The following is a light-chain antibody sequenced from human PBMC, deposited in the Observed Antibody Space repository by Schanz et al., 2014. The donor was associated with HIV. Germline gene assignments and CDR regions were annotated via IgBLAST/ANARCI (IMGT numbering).Light chain of an antibody. Sequence: QPVLTQSPSASASLGASVKLTCTLSSGHSTYAIAWHQQQPEKGPRFLMNLNSDGSHNKGDGIPDRFSGTSSGAERYLTISSLQSEDEADYYCQTWDTGIRVFGGGTKVTVL. J-gene: IGLJ3*02. V-gene: IGLV4-69*01. CDR2: LNSDGSH. CDR1: SGHSTYA. CDR3: QTWDTGIRV.